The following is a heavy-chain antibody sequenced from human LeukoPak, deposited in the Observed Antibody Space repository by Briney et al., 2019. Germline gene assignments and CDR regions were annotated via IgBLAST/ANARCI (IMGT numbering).Heavy chain of an antibody. V-gene: IGHV3-9*01. CDR1: GFIFDDHG. J-gene: IGHJ5*02. Sequence: GRSLRLSCAASGFIFDDHGMHWVRQAPGKGLEWVSGISWSSGIIGYADSVKGRFTISRDNAKNSLDLQMESLRAEDTAVYYCANGGTYSSGPWGQGTLVTVSS. CDR2: ISWSSGII. D-gene: IGHD3-22*01. CDR3: ANGGTYSSGP.